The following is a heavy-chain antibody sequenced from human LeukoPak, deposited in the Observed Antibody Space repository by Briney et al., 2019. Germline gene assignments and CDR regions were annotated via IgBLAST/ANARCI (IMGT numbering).Heavy chain of an antibody. J-gene: IGHJ6*03. CDR1: GFTFSSYW. CDR3: ATRRYSSSWYYYYYYMDV. CDR2: INSDGSST. V-gene: IGHV3-74*01. D-gene: IGHD6-13*01. Sequence: GGSLRLSCAASGFTFSSYWMHRVRQAPGKGLVWVSRINSDGSSTSYADSVKGRFTISRDNAKNTLYLQMNSLRAEDTAVYYCATRRYSSSWYYYYYYMDVWRKGTTVTVSS.